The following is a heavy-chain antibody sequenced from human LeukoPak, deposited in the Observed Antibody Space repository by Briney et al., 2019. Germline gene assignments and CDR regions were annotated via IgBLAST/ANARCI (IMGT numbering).Heavy chain of an antibody. CDR1: GFTFSSYA. Sequence: GGSLRLSCAASGFTFSSYAMHWVRQAPGKGLEWVAVISYDGSNKYYADSVKGRFTISRDNAKNSLYLQMNSLRAEDTAVYYCARSVSSTSWEFDYWGQGTLVTVSS. CDR3: ARSVSSTSWEFDY. J-gene: IGHJ4*02. CDR2: ISYDGSNK. D-gene: IGHD2-2*01. V-gene: IGHV3-30-3*01.